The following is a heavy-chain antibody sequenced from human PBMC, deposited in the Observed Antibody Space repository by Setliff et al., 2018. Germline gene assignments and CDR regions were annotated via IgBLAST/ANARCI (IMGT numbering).Heavy chain of an antibody. D-gene: IGHD1-26*01. V-gene: IGHV4-4*07. CDR2: VYSNVGT. J-gene: IGHJ3*02. CDR1: GGSINNYY. CDR3: ARDASASDGRNAFDI. Sequence: SETLSLTCTVSGGSINNYYWSWIRQPAGKGLEWIGRVYSNVGTNFNPSFKSRVTMSIDTSNSQFSLKLSSVTAADTAIYYCARDASASDGRNAFDIWGQGTMVTVSS.